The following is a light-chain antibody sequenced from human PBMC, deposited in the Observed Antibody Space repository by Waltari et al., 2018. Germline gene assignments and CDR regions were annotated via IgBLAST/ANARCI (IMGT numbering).Light chain of an antibody. V-gene: IGKV4-1*01. Sequence: DIVMTQSPDSLAVSLGERATINCKSSESVLYNSNDMNYLACYQQKPGQPPRLLIHWATTRESVVPDRCGSRGSRTDFTLTSSSLQAEDAATYFCQRYCRRRTFGQGTKVEI. CDR3: QRYCRRRT. J-gene: IGKJ1*01. CDR1: ESVLYNSNDMNY. CDR2: WAT.